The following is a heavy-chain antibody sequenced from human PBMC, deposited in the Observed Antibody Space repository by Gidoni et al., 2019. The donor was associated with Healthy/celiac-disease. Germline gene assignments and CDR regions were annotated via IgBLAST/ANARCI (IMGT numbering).Heavy chain of an antibody. CDR3: ARHVRRTGTTNPYYYYYMDV. D-gene: IGHD1-7*01. J-gene: IGHJ6*03. Sequence: ELQLVQSGAEVTKPGESLKISCKGSGYSFTSYWIGRVRPMPGKGLEWMGIIYPGDSDTRYSPSFQGQVTISADKSISTAYLQWSSLKASDTAMYYCARHVRRTGTTNPYYYYYMDVWGKGTTVTVSS. CDR2: IYPGDSDT. CDR1: GYSFTSYW. V-gene: IGHV5-51*01.